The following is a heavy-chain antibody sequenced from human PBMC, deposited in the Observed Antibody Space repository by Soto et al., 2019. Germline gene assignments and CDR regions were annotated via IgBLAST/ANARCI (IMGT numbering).Heavy chain of an antibody. CDR1: GLEVSYNY. J-gene: IGHJ4*02. V-gene: IGHV3-53*01. D-gene: IGHD4-17*01. CDR2: LYNSETT. CDR3: ARCHRGLRCHLDS. Sequence: GGSLRLSCAASGLEVSYNYMNWVRQAPGKGLEWVSVLYNSETTYYAESVKGRFTISRDTVKNTVYLEMNNLRVDDTAVYYCARCHRGLRCHLDSWGQGTLVTVSS.